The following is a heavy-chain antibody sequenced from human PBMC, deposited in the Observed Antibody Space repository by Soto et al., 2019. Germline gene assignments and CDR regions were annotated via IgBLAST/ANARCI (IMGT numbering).Heavy chain of an antibody. CDR2: IIPIFGTA. CDR3: ARGITYSSSWYPVPYFGY. Sequence: GASVKVCCKASGGTFSSYAISCVRQAPGQGLEWMGRIIPIFGTAIYAQKFQGRVTITADESTSTADMELSSLRSEDTAAYYCARGITYSSSWYPVPYFGYWGQGT. D-gene: IGHD6-13*01. CDR1: GGTFSSYA. J-gene: IGHJ4*02. V-gene: IGHV1-69*13.